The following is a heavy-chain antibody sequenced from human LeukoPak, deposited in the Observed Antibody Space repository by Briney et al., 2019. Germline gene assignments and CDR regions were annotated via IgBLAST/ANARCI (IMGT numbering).Heavy chain of an antibody. Sequence: GASVKVSCKASGHTFTGYYMHWVRQAPGQGLEWMGWINANSGDTNYAQKFQGRGTMTRDTSISTAYMELSRLRSDDTAVYYCARDGLERRGYFDYWGQGTLVTVSS. V-gene: IGHV1-2*02. CDR2: INANSGDT. D-gene: IGHD1-1*01. CDR1: GHTFTGYY. J-gene: IGHJ4*02. CDR3: ARDGLERRGYFDY.